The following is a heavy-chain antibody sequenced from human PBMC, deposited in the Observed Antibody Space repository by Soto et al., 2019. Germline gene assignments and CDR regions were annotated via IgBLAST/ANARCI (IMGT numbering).Heavy chain of an antibody. J-gene: IGHJ4*02. V-gene: IGHV3-33*01. Sequence: QVQLVESGGGVVQPGRSLRLSCAVSGLTFNSYGMHWVRQAPGKGLEWVAVIWYDGSNKNYADSVKGRFTISRDNSKNTLYLQMNSLRVEDTAVYYCAGRSDGFDYWGQGTLVTVSS. CDR2: IWYDGSNK. CDR3: AGRSDGFDY. CDR1: GLTFNSYG.